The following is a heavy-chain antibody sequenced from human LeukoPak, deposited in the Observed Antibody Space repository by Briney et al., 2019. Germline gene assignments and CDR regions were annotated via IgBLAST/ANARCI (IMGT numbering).Heavy chain of an antibody. CDR2: ISGSGGSP. V-gene: IGHV3-23*01. CDR1: GFTLSSYA. J-gene: IGHJ5*02. D-gene: IGHD5-18*01. Sequence: GGSLRLSCAASGFTLSSYAMSWVRQAPGKGLEWVSVISGSGGSPNYADSVKGRFGISRDNSKNTLYLQMNNLRAEDTAVYYCAKAGGYSYNSYFAPWGQGTLVTVSS. CDR3: AKAGGYSYNSYFAP.